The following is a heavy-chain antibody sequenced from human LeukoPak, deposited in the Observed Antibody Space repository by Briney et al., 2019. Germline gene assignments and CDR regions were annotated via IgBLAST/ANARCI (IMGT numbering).Heavy chain of an antibody. CDR3: ARPRGNVEMAKNPFDY. J-gene: IGHJ4*02. V-gene: IGHV3-7*01. D-gene: IGHD5-24*01. Sequence: GGSLRLSCAASGFTFSSYWMSWVRLAPGKGLEWVANIKEDGSEKKYVESVKGRFTISRDNAKNSLYLQINSLRAEDTAVYYCARPRGNVEMAKNPFDYWGQGTLVTVSS. CDR2: IKEDGSEK. CDR1: GFTFSSYW.